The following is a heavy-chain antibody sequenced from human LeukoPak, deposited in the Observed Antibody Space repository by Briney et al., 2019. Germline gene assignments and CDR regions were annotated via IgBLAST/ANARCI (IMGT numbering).Heavy chain of an antibody. Sequence: GGSLRLSCAASGFTFSSYSMNWVRQAPGKGLEWDSYISSSSSTIYYADSVKGRFTISRDNAKNSLYLQMNSLRAEDTAVYYCARVDYDSSGYYGTGYYYYMDVWGKGTTVTVSS. V-gene: IGHV3-48*01. D-gene: IGHD3-22*01. J-gene: IGHJ6*03. CDR2: ISSSSSTI. CDR1: GFTFSSYS. CDR3: ARVDYDSSGYYGTGYYYYMDV.